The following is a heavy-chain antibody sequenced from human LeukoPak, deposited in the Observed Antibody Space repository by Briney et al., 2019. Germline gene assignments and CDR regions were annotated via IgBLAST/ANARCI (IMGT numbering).Heavy chain of an antibody. J-gene: IGHJ6*02. CDR3: ARGKPAASYYYYGMDV. CDR1: GYTFTSYD. V-gene: IGHV1-8*01. D-gene: IGHD2-2*01. Sequence: ASVTVSCKASGYTFTSYDINWVRQAPGQGLEWMGWMNPNSGNTGYAQKFQGRVTMTRNTSISTAYMELSSLRSEDTAVYYCARGKPAASYYYYGMDVWGQGTTVTVSS. CDR2: MNPNSGNT.